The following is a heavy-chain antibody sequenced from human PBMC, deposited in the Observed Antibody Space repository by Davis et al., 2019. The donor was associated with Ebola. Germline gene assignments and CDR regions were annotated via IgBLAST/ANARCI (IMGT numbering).Heavy chain of an antibody. CDR2: IKQDGSEK. D-gene: IGHD3-3*01. V-gene: IGHV3-7*01. CDR3: ARDFYWSDLLPDAFDI. Sequence: AGSLRLSCAASGFTFSSYAMSWVRQAPGTGLEWVANIKQDGSEKYYVDSVKGRFTISRDNAKNSLYLQMNSLRAEDTAVFYCARDFYWSDLLPDAFDIWGQGTMVTVSS. CDR1: GFTFSSYA. J-gene: IGHJ3*02.